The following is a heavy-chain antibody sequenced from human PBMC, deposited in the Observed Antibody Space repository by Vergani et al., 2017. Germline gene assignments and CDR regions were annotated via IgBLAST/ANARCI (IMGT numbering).Heavy chain of an antibody. CDR1: GFTFSTYA. Sequence: QVQLVESGGGVVQPGRSLRLSCAASGFTFSTYAMHWVRQAPGKGLEWVAVISDDGRRKYYADSVKGRFTISRDNSMNTLYLQMNSLRPEDTAVYYCAKDGRPPYDSSSPPLLDWGQGTLVTVSS. D-gene: IGHD3-22*01. J-gene: IGHJ4*02. CDR3: AKDGRPPYDSSSPPLLD. V-gene: IGHV3-30*18. CDR2: ISDDGRRK.